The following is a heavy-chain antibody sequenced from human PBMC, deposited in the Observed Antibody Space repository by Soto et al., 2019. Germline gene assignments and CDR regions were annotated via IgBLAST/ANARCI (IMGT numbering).Heavy chain of an antibody. CDR3: TRGRGGLRKWYFDL. CDR2: IRSKAYGGTT. J-gene: IGHJ2*01. D-gene: IGHD3-16*01. V-gene: IGHV3-49*03. Sequence: GGSLRLSCTASGFTFGDYAMSWFRQAPGKGLEWVGFIRSKAYGGTTEYEASVKGRFTISRDDSKSIAYLQMNSLKTEDTAVYYCTRGRGGLRKWYFDLWGRGTLVTVSS. CDR1: GFTFGDYA.